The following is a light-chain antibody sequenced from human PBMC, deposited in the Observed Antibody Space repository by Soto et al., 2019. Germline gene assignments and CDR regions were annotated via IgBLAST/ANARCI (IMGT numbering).Light chain of an antibody. CDR1: QDVSIF. CDR2: DAS. V-gene: IGKV3-11*02. CDR3: QQRSTWLYT. J-gene: IGKJ2*01. Sequence: EILLAQSPATLSLSPGERATLSCKASQDVSIFLAWYQQKPGQAPRLLIHDASNRATGVPARFSGSGSRRDFTLTITSLDPEDLAVYYCQQRSTWLYTFGQGTKLEV.